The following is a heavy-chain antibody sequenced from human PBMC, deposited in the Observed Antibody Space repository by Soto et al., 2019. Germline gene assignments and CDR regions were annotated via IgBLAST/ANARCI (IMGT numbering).Heavy chain of an antibody. CDR1: GYTFTSYG. CDR2: ISAYNGNT. D-gene: IGHD3-3*01. Sequence: ASVKVSCKASGYTFTSYGISGVRQAPGQGLEWMGWISAYNGNTNYAQKLQGRVTMTTDTSTSTAYMELRSLRSDDTAVYYCARHLYDFWSGTYAEYFQHWGQGTLVTVSS. J-gene: IGHJ1*01. V-gene: IGHV1-18*04. CDR3: ARHLYDFWSGTYAEYFQH.